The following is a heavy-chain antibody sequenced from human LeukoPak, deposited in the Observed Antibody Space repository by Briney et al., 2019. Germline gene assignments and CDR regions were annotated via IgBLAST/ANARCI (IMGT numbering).Heavy chain of an antibody. V-gene: IGHV4-39*01. Sequence: SETLSLTCTVSGVSISSSSYYWGWIRQPPGKGLEWIGSIYYSGSTYYNPSLKSRVTISVDTSKNQFSLKLSSVTAADTAVYYCARPFYYYGSGSYYNGDAFDIWGQGTMVTVSS. CDR1: GVSISSSSYY. D-gene: IGHD3-10*01. CDR3: ARPFYYYGSGSYYNGDAFDI. CDR2: IYYSGST. J-gene: IGHJ3*02.